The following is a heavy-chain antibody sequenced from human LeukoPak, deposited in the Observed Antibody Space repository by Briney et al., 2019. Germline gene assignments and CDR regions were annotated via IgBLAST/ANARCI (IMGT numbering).Heavy chain of an antibody. D-gene: IGHD2-15*01. CDR1: GFTFSSYW. CDR2: INSDGSGT. Sequence: PGGSLRLSCAASGFTFSSYWMHWLRQAPGKGLVWVSHINSDGSGTTYADSVKGRFTISRDNAKNTLYLQMNSLRADDTAVYFCARRVVAALYDYWGQGTLVTVSS. CDR3: ARRVVAALYDY. V-gene: IGHV3-74*01. J-gene: IGHJ4*02.